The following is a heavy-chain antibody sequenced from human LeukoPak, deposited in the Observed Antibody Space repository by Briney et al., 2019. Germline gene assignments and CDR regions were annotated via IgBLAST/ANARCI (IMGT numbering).Heavy chain of an antibody. CDR2: ISGTGGGI. CDR1: GFTFSSYW. D-gene: IGHD5-24*01. V-gene: IGHV3-23*01. CDR3: AKRVFVATIWSAFDI. Sequence: PGGSLRLSCAASGFTFSSYWMHWVRQAPGKGLEWVSGISGTGGGIYYADSVKGRFTISRDNSKNTLFLQMNSLRAEDTAVYYCAKRVFVATIWSAFDIWGLGTRVTVSS. J-gene: IGHJ3*02.